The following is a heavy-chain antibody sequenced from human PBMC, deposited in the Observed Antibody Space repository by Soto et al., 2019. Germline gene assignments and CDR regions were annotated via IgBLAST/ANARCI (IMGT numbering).Heavy chain of an antibody. Sequence: QVQLVQSGAEVKKPGSSVKVSCKASGGTFSSYAISWVRQAPGQGLEWMGRIIPIFGTANYAQKFQGRVTITADESTSTAYMELSSLRSEDTAVYYCAGDGDIVLVPAAIGYYYYGMDVWGQGTTVTVSS. CDR3: AGDGDIVLVPAAIGYYYYGMDV. CDR2: IIPIFGTA. J-gene: IGHJ6*02. V-gene: IGHV1-69*12. D-gene: IGHD2-2*01. CDR1: GGTFSSYA.